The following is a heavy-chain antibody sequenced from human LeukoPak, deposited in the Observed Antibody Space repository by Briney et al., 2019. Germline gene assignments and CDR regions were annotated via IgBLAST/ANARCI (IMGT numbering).Heavy chain of an antibody. J-gene: IGHJ4*02. D-gene: IGHD6-19*01. CDR3: ARMMSIPVAGHRPLFDY. Sequence: ASVKVSCKASGYTFPSYGINWVRQAPGQGLEGMGWISAYNGNTNYAQKLQDRVTMTTDTSTSTAYMALRSLRSDDTAIYYCARMMSIPVAGHRPLFDYWGQGTLVTVSS. CDR1: GYTFPSYG. CDR2: ISAYNGNT. V-gene: IGHV1-18*01.